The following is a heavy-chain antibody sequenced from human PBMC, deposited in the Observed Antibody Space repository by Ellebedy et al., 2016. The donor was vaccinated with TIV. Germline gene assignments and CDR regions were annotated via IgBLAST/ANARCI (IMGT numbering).Heavy chain of an antibody. J-gene: IGHJ4*02. CDR2: IRSKAYGETT. CDR1: GFTFGDYT. Sequence: GESLKISXTASGFTFGDYTVSWFRQAPGKGLEWVGFIRSKAYGETTEYAASVKDRFTISRDDSKSIAYLQMNSLKTEDTAMYHCSRSIEMATIFAGYWGQGTLVTVSS. CDR3: SRSIEMATIFAGY. D-gene: IGHD5-24*01. V-gene: IGHV3-49*03.